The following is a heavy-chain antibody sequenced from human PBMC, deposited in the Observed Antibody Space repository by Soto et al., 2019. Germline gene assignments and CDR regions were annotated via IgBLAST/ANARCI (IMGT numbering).Heavy chain of an antibody. D-gene: IGHD1-26*01. CDR1: GGSISSYY. CDR3: ARDQWDTAGDYYCGMDV. V-gene: IGHV4-59*01. J-gene: IGHJ6*02. Sequence: SETLSLTCTVSGGSISSYYWSWIRQPPGKGLEWIGYIYYSGSTNYNPSLKSRVTISVDTSKNQFSLKLSSVTAADTAVYYCARDQWDTAGDYYCGMDVWGQGTTVTVSS. CDR2: IYYSGST.